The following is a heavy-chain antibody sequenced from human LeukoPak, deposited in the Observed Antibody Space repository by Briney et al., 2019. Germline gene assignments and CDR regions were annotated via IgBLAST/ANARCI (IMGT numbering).Heavy chain of an antibody. CDR1: GYSISSGYY. Sequence: TSETLSLTCTVSGYSISSGYYWSWIRQPPGKGLEWIGEINHSGSTNYNPSLKSRVTISVDTSKNQFSLKLSSVTAADTAVYYCARTVPYYDILTPLRVYYYYMDVWGKGTTVTVSS. CDR2: INHSGST. CDR3: ARTVPYYDILTPLRVYYYYMDV. V-gene: IGHV4-38-2*02. J-gene: IGHJ6*03. D-gene: IGHD3-9*01.